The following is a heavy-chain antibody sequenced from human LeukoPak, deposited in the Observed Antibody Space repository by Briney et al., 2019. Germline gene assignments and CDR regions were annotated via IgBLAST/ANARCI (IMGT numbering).Heavy chain of an antibody. J-gene: IGHJ6*03. CDR2: IYSSRST. Sequence: KPSETLSLTCTVSGGYISSYYWSWIRQPAGKGLEWIGRIYSSRSTNYNPSLKSRVTMSVDTSKNQFSLKLSAVTAADTAVYYCARDKVTMVRGVIITERKYYYMDVWGKGTTVTISS. CDR3: ARDKVTMVRGVIITERKYYYMDV. V-gene: IGHV4-4*07. D-gene: IGHD3-10*01. CDR1: GGYISSYY.